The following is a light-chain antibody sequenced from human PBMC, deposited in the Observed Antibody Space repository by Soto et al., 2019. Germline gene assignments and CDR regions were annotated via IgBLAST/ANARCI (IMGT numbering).Light chain of an antibody. CDR3: AAWDDSLKAML. CDR1: GSNIGENA. J-gene: IGLJ3*02. V-gene: IGLV1-44*01. CDR2: SNA. Sequence: QSVLTQPPSASGTPGQTVTISCSGSGSNIGENAVNWYQHLPRTAPQLLIYSNALRPSGVPHRFSGSKSGTAGSLAISGLQSEDEAHYYCAAWDDSLKAMLFGGGTKLTVL.